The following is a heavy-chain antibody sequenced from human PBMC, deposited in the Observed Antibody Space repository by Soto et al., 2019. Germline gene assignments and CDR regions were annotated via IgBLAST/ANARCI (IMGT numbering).Heavy chain of an antibody. CDR2: INHSGST. D-gene: IGHD4-17*01. V-gene: IGHV4-34*01. CDR1: GGSFSGYY. Sequence: QVQLQQWGAGLLKPSETLSLTCAAYGGSFSGYYWSWIRQPPGKGLEWIGEINHSGSTNYNPSLKSRVTISVDTSKNQFSLKLSSVTAADTAVYYCARGLGAISTVTTPPYYMDVWGKGTTVPVSS. CDR3: ARGLGAISTVTTPPYYMDV. J-gene: IGHJ6*03.